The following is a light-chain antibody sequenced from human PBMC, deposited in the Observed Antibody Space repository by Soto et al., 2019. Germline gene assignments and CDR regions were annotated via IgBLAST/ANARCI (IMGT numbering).Light chain of an antibody. Sequence: DIQMTQSPSTLSGSVGDRVTITCRASQTISSWLAWYQQKPGKAPKLLIYKASTLKSGVPSRFSGSGSGTEFTLTIRSMQPDHFANYYCQHYNSYSEAFVQGTKVDIK. CDR3: QHYNSYSEA. CDR2: KAS. V-gene: IGKV1-5*03. J-gene: IGKJ1*01. CDR1: QTISSW.